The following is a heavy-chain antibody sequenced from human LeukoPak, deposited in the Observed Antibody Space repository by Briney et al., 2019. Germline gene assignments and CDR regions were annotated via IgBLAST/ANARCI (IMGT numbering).Heavy chain of an antibody. J-gene: IGHJ4*02. CDR1: GGSISSYY. D-gene: IGHD3-10*01. CDR2: IYYSGST. Sequence: SETLSLTCTVSGGSISSYYWNWIRQPPGKRLEWIGYIYYSGSTNHNPSLKSRVTISVDTSKNQFSLKLTSVTAADTAVYYRAREYGSGSHWDYWGQGTLVTVSS. CDR3: AREYGSGSHWDY. V-gene: IGHV4-59*12.